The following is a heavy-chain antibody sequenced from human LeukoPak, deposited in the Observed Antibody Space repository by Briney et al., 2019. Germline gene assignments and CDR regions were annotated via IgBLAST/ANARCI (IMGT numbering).Heavy chain of an antibody. V-gene: IGHV3-23*01. CDR2: ITGSGGHT. CDR1: GFTFTAYA. J-gene: IGHJ5*02. Sequence: PGGSLRLSCAASGFTFTAYAMSWVRQDTRAGLEWVSGITGSGGHTVYADSVKGRFTISRDNSRNTLFLQMNSLRVDDTAVYYCAMDPNGDYIGATSFDPWGRGTLVTVSS. CDR3: AMDPNGDYIGATSFDP. D-gene: IGHD4-17*01.